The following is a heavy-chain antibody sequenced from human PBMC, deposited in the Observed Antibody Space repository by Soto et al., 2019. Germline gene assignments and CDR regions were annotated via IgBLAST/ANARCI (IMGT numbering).Heavy chain of an antibody. CDR3: ATAPSGDYFDN. Sequence: QVQLVQSGAEVKKPGASVKLSCKASGYTFTSYAIHWVRQAPGQRLECMGWINTDNGNTKYSQKFQGRVTITRGTSERTAYMELSSLTSEDTAVYFSATAPSGDYFDNWGQGTLVTVSS. J-gene: IGHJ4*02. CDR1: GYTFTSYA. V-gene: IGHV1-3*04. D-gene: IGHD3-10*01. CDR2: INTDNGNT.